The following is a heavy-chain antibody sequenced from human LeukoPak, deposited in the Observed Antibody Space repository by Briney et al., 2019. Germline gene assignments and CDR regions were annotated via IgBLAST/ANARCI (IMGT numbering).Heavy chain of an antibody. J-gene: IGHJ4*02. CDR2: IIPIFGTA. Sequence: SVKVSCKASGGTFSSYAISWVRQAPGQGLEWMGGIIPIFGTANYAQKFQGRVTITTDESTSTAYMELSSLRSEDTAVYYCARVGGDKGYCSSTSCYNYFDYWGQGTLVTVSS. CDR3: ARVGGDKGYCSSTSCYNYFDY. D-gene: IGHD2-2*02. CDR1: GGTFSSYA. V-gene: IGHV1-69*05.